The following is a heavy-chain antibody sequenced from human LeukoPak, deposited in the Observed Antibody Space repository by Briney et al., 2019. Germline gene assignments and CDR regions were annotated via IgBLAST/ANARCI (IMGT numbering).Heavy chain of an antibody. J-gene: IGHJ4*02. V-gene: IGHV4-31*03. CDR2: IYSSGST. CDR1: GDSISSGGYS. D-gene: IGHD6-13*01. CDR3: ARVRVAAGVIFDF. Sequence: SETLSLTCTVSGDSISSGGYSWSWIRQHPGEGLEWIGYIYSSGSTYYNPSLKSRVTISVDTSKNQFSLKLSSVTAADTAVYYCARVRVAAGVIFDFWGQGTLVTVSS.